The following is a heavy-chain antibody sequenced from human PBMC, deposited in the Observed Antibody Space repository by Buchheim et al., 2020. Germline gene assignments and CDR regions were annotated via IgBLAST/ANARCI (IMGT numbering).Heavy chain of an antibody. Sequence: QVQLQEPGPGLVKPSETLSLTCSVSSGSMSNYYWSWIRQSPGKGLEWIGYIYHSGGIKYNPSLKRRVTISVDTSKSQFSLKLSSVTAADAAVYYCSRGVWANNYDSSGHYIDYWGQGTL. V-gene: IGHV4-59*01. CDR1: SGSMSNYY. D-gene: IGHD3-22*01. CDR3: SRGVWANNYDSSGHYIDY. CDR2: IYHSGGI. J-gene: IGHJ4*02.